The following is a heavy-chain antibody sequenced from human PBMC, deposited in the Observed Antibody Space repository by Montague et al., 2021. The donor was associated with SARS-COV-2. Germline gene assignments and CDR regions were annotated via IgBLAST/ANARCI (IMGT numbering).Heavy chain of an antibody. CDR1: GGSISSSSYY. J-gene: IGHJ5*02. CDR3: ARQGSGSYYNWFDP. CDR2: IYYSGST. Sequence: SETLSLTCTVSGGSISSSSYYWGWIRQPPGKGLEWIGSIYYSGSTYYNPSLKSRVTLSVDTSKNQFSLKLSSVTAADTAVYYCARQGSGSYYNWFDPWGQGTLVTVSS. V-gene: IGHV4-39*01. D-gene: IGHD1-26*01.